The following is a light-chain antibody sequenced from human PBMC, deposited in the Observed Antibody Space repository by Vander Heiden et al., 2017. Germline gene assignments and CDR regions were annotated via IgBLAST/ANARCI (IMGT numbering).Light chain of an antibody. V-gene: IGLV1-40*01. J-gene: IGLJ2*01. CDR2: GNS. CDR3: QSYDSSLSEGV. CDR1: SSNNGAGYD. Sequence: QSVLTQPHSVSGAPGQRVTISCTGSSSNNGAGYDVHWCQQLPGTAPKLLIYGNSNRPSGVPDRFSGSKSGTSASLAITGLQAEDEADYYCQSYDSSLSEGVFGGGTKLTVL.